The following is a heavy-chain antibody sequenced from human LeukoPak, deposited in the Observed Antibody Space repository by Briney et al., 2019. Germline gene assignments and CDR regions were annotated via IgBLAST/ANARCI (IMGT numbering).Heavy chain of an antibody. CDR2: INHSGST. D-gene: IGHD6-13*01. Sequence: SETLSLTCAVYGGSFSGYYWSWIRQPPGKGLEWIGEINHSGSTNYKPSLKSRVTISVDTSKNQFSLKLSSVTAADTAVYYCASLSSSGDYWGQGTLVTVSS. CDR3: ASLSSSGDY. CDR1: GGSFSGYY. V-gene: IGHV4-34*01. J-gene: IGHJ4*02.